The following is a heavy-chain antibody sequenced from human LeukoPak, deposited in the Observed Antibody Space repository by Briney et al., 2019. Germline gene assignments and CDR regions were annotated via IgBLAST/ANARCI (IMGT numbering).Heavy chain of an antibody. V-gene: IGHV3-48*04. CDR3: ARVYRRLLFSTVTDAFDI. D-gene: IGHD4-17*01. Sequence: GGSLRLSCAASGFTFSSYSMNWVRQAPGKGLEWVSYISSSSSTIYYADSVKGRFTISRDNAKNSLYLQMNSLRAEDTAVYYCARVYRRLLFSTVTDAFDIWGQGTMVTVSS. CDR1: GFTFSSYS. J-gene: IGHJ3*02. CDR2: ISSSSSTI.